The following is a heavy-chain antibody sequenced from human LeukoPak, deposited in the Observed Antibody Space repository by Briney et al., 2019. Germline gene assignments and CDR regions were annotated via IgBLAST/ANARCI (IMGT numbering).Heavy chain of an antibody. CDR3: ARVAYYYDSSGYYYNWFDP. J-gene: IGHJ5*02. Sequence: PSETLSLTCTVSGGSISSSSYYWGWIRQPPGKGLEWIGSIYYSGSTYYNPSLKSRVTISVGTSKNQFSLKLSSVTAADTAVYYCARVAYYYDSSGYYYNWFDPWGQGTLVTVSS. CDR1: GGSISSSSYY. D-gene: IGHD3-22*01. CDR2: IYYSGST. V-gene: IGHV4-39*07.